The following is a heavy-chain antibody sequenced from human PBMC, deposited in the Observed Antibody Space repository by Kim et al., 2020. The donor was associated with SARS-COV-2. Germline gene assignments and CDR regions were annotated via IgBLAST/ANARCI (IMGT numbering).Heavy chain of an antibody. Sequence: DGNEKCYVDSVKGRFTISRDNAKNSLYLQMNRLRVEDTAVYYCTRAGGWYWGQGSLVTVSS. CDR3: TRAGGWY. D-gene: IGHD3-16*01. J-gene: IGHJ4*02. V-gene: IGHV3-7*03. CDR2: DGNEK.